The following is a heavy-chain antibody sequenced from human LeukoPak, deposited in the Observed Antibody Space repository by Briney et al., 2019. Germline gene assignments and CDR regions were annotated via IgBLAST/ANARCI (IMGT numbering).Heavy chain of an antibody. CDR1: GYTFASYG. CDR2: ISAYNGNT. CDR3: ARDPSAIAVAGDDAFDI. D-gene: IGHD6-19*01. Sequence: ASVKVSCKASGYTFASYGISWVRQAPGQGLEWMGWISAYNGNTNYAQKLQGRVTMTTDTSTSTAYMELRSLRSDDTAVYYCARDPSAIAVAGDDAFDIWGQGTMVTVSS. J-gene: IGHJ3*02. V-gene: IGHV1-18*01.